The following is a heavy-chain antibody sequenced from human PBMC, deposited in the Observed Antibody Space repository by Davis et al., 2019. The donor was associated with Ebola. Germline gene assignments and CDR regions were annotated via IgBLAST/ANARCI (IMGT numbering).Heavy chain of an antibody. J-gene: IGHJ6*02. CDR2: IIPIFGTA. CDR1: GGTFSSYA. CDR3: AKGLAREGSGSYYRGHEAYYYYYYGMDV. Sequence: SVKVSCKASGGTFSSYAISWVRQAPGQGLEWMGGIIPIFGTANYAQKFQGRVTITADKSTSTAYMELSSLRSEDTAVYYCAKGLAREGSGSYYRGHEAYYYYYYGMDVWGQGTTVTVSS. D-gene: IGHD3-10*01. V-gene: IGHV1-69*06.